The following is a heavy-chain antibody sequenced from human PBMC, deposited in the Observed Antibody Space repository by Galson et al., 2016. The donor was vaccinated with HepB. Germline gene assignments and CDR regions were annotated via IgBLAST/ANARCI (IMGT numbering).Heavy chain of an antibody. J-gene: IGHJ6*02. CDR1: GFTFSSYA. D-gene: IGHD4-11*01. CDR3: ANETTGYSYYGMDV. Sequence: SLRLSCAASGFTFSSYAVSWVRQAPGKGLEWVSGMGGSGGSTNYADSVKGRFTISRDNSNNTLYLQMNSLRAEDTAVYYCANETTGYSYYGMDVWGQGATVTVSS. CDR2: MGGSGGST. V-gene: IGHV3-23*01.